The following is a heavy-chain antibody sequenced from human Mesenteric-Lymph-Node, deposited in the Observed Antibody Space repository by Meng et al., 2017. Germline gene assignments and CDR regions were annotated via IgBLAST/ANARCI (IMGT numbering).Heavy chain of an antibody. V-gene: IGHV3-48*03. J-gene: IGHJ4*02. CDR1: GFTFSSYE. D-gene: IGHD6-19*01. CDR3: ARDRGSGWTEEESGFDY. CDR2: ISASGAN. Sequence: GGSLRLSCTASGFTFSSYEMNWVRQAPGKGLEWISYISASGANVYADSLKGRFTIFRDDAKDSLYLQMNNLRAEDTGIYYCARDRGSGWTEEESGFDYWGQGTLVTVSS.